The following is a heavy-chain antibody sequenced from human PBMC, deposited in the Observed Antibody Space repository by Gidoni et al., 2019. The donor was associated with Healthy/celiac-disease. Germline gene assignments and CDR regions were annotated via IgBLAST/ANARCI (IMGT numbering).Heavy chain of an antibody. CDR3: ARDGGYSYGNPFDY. J-gene: IGHJ4*02. Sequence: QVQLQESGPGLVKPSETLSLTCTVSGYSISSGYYWGWIRQPPGKGLEWIGSIYHSGSTYYNPSLKSRVTISVDTSKNQFSLKLSSVTAADTAVYYCARDGGYSYGNPFDYWGQGTLVTVSS. V-gene: IGHV4-38-2*02. D-gene: IGHD5-18*01. CDR2: IYHSGST. CDR1: GYSISSGYY.